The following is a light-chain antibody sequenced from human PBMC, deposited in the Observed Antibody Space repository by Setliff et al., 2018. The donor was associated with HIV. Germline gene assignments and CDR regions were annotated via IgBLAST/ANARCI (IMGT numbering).Light chain of an antibody. CDR3: CSYAGNYVFV. V-gene: IGLV2-11*01. CDR2: DIT. J-gene: IGLJ1*01. Sequence: LTQPRSVSGSPGQSVTFSCTGASSDIGGYNYVSWYQQHPGKAPKLLIYDITKRPSGVPDRLSGSKSGNTASLTISGLQAEDEADYYCCSYAGNYVFVFGGGTKVTVL. CDR1: SSDIGGYNY.